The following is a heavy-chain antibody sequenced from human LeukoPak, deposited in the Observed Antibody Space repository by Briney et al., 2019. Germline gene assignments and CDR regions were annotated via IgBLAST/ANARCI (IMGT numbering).Heavy chain of an antibody. D-gene: IGHD3-22*01. CDR2: IKYSGSS. CDR1: GGSFSGYH. J-gene: IGHJ4*02. Sequence: SETLSLTCGVYGGSFSGYHWSWIRQPPGKGLEWIGEIKYSGSSNYNPSLKSRVNISVDTSKHQFSLRLSSVTAADTAVYYCARTTYFYDTSGYYYGNWGQGTLVTVSS. V-gene: IGHV4-34*01. CDR3: ARTTYFYDTSGYYYGN.